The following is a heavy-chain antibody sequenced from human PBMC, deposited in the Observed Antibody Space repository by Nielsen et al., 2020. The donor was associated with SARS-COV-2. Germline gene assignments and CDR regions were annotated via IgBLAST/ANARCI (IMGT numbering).Heavy chain of an antibody. D-gene: IGHD3-10*01. CDR2: INSDGSST. J-gene: IGHJ4*02. V-gene: IGHV3-74*01. Sequence: GESLKISCAASGFTFSSYWMHWVRQAPGKGLVWVSRINSDGSSTSYADSVKGRFTISRDNAKNTLYLQMNSLRAEDKAVYYCATGGLWFGGQGTLVTVSS. CDR1: GFTFSSYW. CDR3: ATGGLWF.